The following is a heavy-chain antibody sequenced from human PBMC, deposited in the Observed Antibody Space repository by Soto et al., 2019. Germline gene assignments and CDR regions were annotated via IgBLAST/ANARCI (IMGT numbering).Heavy chain of an antibody. CDR1: GYTFTSYG. V-gene: IGHV1-18*01. Sequence: GASVKVSCKASGYTFTSYGISWVRQAPGQGLEWMGWISAYNGNTNYAQKLQGRVTMTTDTSTSTAYMELRSLRSDDTAVYYCARDSLIIWFGQYKAFDIWGKGKMVTVSS. D-gene: IGHD3-10*01. J-gene: IGHJ3*02. CDR3: ARDSLIIWFGQYKAFDI. CDR2: ISAYNGNT.